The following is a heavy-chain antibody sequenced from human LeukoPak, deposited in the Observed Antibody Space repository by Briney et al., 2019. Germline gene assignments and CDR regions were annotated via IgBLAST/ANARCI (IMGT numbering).Heavy chain of an antibody. Sequence: SETLSLTCTVSGGSISNHFCSWIRQPAGKGLEWIGRVSTSGSTYYNPSLKSRVTMSADTSKNQFSLKLTSMTAADTAVYYCARGDLVMAGGRNWFDPWGQGTLVTVSS. J-gene: IGHJ5*02. CDR1: GGSISNHF. D-gene: IGHD3-16*01. CDR3: ARGDLVMAGGRNWFDP. V-gene: IGHV4-4*07. CDR2: VSTSGST.